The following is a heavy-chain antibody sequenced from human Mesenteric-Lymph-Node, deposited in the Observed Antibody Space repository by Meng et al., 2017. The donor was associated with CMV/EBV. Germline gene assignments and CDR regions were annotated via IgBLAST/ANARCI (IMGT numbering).Heavy chain of an antibody. D-gene: IGHD2-2*02. CDR1: GYTFTGYY. CDR2: ISPYKGNT. Sequence: ASVKVSCKASGYTFTGYYMHWVRQAPGQGLEWMGWISPYKGNTNYAQKLQDRVTMTTDTSTSTAYMELRSLRSDDTAVYYCARLPAAIESYYYYGMDVWGQGTTVTVSS. J-gene: IGHJ6*02. CDR3: ARLPAAIESYYYYGMDV. V-gene: IGHV1-18*04.